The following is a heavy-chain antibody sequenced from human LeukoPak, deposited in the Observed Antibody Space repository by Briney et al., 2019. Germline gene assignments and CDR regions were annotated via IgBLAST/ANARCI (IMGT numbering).Heavy chain of an antibody. J-gene: IGHJ4*02. CDR1: GGSISSGSYY. CDR2: IYTSGST. Sequence: KSSETLSLTCTVSGGSISSGSYYWSWIRQPAGEGLEWIGRIYTSGSTNYNPSLKSRVTISVDTSKNQFSLKLSSVTAADTAVYYCARVITDYYDSSGYSDYFDYWGQGTLVTVSS. V-gene: IGHV4-61*02. CDR3: ARVITDYYDSSGYSDYFDY. D-gene: IGHD3-22*01.